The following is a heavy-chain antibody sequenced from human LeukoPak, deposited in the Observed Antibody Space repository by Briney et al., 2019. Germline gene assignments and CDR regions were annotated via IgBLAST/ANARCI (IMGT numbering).Heavy chain of an antibody. Sequence: GGSLRLSCAASGFTFSSYNMNWVRQAPGKGLEWVSSISSSSSYLFFADSVKGRFSISRDNTKNSLYLQMSGLRAEDTAVYYCARDAVTGYSSGWYKPFPFDSWGQGTLVTVSS. CDR3: ARDAVTGYSSGWYKPFPFDS. CDR2: ISSSSSYL. D-gene: IGHD6-19*01. CDR1: GFTFSSYN. V-gene: IGHV3-21*01. J-gene: IGHJ4*02.